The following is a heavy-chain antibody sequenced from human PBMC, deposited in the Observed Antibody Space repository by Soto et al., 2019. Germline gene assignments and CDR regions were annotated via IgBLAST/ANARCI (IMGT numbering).Heavy chain of an antibody. CDR1: GGSISSGGYS. D-gene: IGHD4-4*01. Sequence: SETLSLTCAVSGGSISSGGYSWTWIRQPPGKGLEWIGYIYHSGSTYYNPSLKSRVTISVDRSKNQFSLKLSSVTAADTAVYYCARSSYSTTPRGGFDPWGQGTLVIVS. V-gene: IGHV4-30-2*01. CDR3: ARSSYSTTPRGGFDP. CDR2: IYHSGST. J-gene: IGHJ5*02.